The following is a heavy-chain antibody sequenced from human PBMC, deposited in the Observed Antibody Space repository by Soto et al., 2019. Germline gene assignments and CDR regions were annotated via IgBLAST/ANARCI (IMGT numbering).Heavy chain of an antibody. J-gene: IGHJ4*02. V-gene: IGHV1-3*01. CDR1: GYTFTSYA. Sequence: QVQLVQSGAEVKKPGASVKVSCKASGYTFTSYAIHWVRQAPGQRLEWMGWINAGNGNTKYSQKFQGRVTITRDTSASTAYMELSILRSEDTAVYYCARGDYYDIHDYWGQGTLVTVSS. CDR2: INAGNGNT. D-gene: IGHD3-22*01. CDR3: ARGDYYDIHDY.